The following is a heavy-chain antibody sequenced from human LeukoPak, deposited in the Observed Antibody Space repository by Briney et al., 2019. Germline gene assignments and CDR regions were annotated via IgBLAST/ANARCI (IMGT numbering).Heavy chain of an antibody. Sequence: GESLKISCHGSGYSFTTYWIGCVRPVPGKGLDGMGIIYPGHSNTRYRPSSQGQVTISADKSISTAYLQWSSLKASDTAMYYCARAGLDAFDIWGQGTMVTVSS. J-gene: IGHJ3*02. CDR2: IYPGHSNT. CDR3: ARAGLDAFDI. V-gene: IGHV5-51*01. CDR1: GYSFTTYW.